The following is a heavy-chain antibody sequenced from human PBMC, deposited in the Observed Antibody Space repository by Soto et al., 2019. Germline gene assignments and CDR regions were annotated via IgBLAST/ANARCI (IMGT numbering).Heavy chain of an antibody. Sequence: GGSLRLSCAASGFTFSTCAMNWVCQAPGKGLEWVSGISDSGVSSYYADSVKGRFTISRDNSKNTLHLQMNSLRAEDTAVYYCAKQGNGYNTDYWGQGTLVTVS. CDR1: GFTFSTCA. D-gene: IGHD5-12*01. J-gene: IGHJ4*02. CDR2: ISDSGVSS. CDR3: AKQGNGYNTDY. V-gene: IGHV3-23*01.